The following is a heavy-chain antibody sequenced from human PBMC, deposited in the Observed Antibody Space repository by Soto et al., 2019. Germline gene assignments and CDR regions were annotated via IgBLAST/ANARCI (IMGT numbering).Heavy chain of an antibody. V-gene: IGHV1-69*13. CDR3: ARLQGHYDFWRAPGFDP. CDR1: GGTFSSYA. CDR2: IIPIFGTA. J-gene: IGHJ5*02. D-gene: IGHD3-3*01. Sequence: SVKVSCKASGGTFSSYAISWVRQAPGQGLEWMGGIIPIFGTANYAQKFQGRVTITADESTSTAYMELSSLRSEDTAVYYCARLQGHYDFWRAPGFDPWGQGTLVTVSS.